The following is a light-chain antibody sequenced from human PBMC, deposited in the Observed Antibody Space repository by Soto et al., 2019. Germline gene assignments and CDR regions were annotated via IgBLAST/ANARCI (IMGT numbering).Light chain of an antibody. CDR2: LNSDGSH. CDR3: QTWGTGIQGV. CDR1: SGHSSYA. J-gene: IGLJ3*02. V-gene: IGLV4-69*01. Sequence: QLVLTQSPSASASLGASVKLTCTLSSGHSSYAIAWHQQQPEKGPRYLMKLNSDGSHSKGDGIPDRFSGSSSGAERYLTISSLQSEDEADYYVQTWGTGIQGVFGGGTKLTVL.